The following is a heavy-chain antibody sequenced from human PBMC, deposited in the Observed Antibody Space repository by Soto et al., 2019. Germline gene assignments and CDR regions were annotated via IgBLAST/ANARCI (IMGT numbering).Heavy chain of an antibody. Sequence: QVQLVQSGAEVKEPGSSVKVSCKVSGGTFSSQTINWVRQVPGQGLEWMGSVIPIIGEGKYAQSFLGRVTITADRPTSTAYMGRSSLRSEDTAVYYCARPAVNDLDADSSAFDIWGQGTMVTVSS. J-gene: IGHJ3*02. V-gene: IGHV1-69*02. CDR3: ARPAVNDLDADSSAFDI. CDR2: VIPIIGEG. D-gene: IGHD1-1*01. CDR1: GGTFSSQT.